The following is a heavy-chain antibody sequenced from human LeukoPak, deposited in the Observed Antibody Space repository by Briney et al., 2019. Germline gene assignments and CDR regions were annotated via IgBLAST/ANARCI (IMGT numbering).Heavy chain of an antibody. V-gene: IGHV3-23*01. D-gene: IGHD3-9*01. CDR2: ISDSSGST. CDR1: GFTFNNYA. J-gene: IGHJ6*03. CDR3: ARMNYDILTGYYDYYYYMDV. Sequence: GGSLRLSCVASGFTFNNYAMTWVRQAPGKGLEWVSTISDSSGSTYYADSVKGRFTISRDNSKNTLFLQMNSLRAEDTALYYCARMNYDILTGYYDYYYYMDVWGKGTTVTVSS.